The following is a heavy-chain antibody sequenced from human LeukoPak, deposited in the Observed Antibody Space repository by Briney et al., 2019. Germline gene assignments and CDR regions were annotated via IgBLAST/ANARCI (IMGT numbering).Heavy chain of an antibody. D-gene: IGHD3-10*01. V-gene: IGHV4-59*01. CDR2: IYYSGST. Sequence: SETLPLTCTVSGGSISSYYWSWLRQPPGKGLEWIGYIYYSGSTNYNPSLKSRVTISVDTSKNQFSLKLSSVTAADTAVYYCARDKPGGPFDYWGQGTLVTVSS. J-gene: IGHJ4*02. CDR1: GGSISSYY. CDR3: ARDKPGGPFDY.